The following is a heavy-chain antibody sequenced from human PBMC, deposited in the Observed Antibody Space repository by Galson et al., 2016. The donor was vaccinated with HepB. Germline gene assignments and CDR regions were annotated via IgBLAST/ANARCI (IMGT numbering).Heavy chain of an antibody. Sequence: SLRLSCAASGFIFSNYGMHWVRQAPGKGLEWVAVISFDGSNAYYGDSVKGRFTISRDNSKNTLSLQMNSLRAEDTAVYCCARPGYCSGSSCYVPFDIWGQGTMATVSS. J-gene: IGHJ3*02. D-gene: IGHD2-15*01. CDR2: ISFDGSNA. CDR3: ARPGYCSGSSCYVPFDI. CDR1: GFIFSNYG. V-gene: IGHV3-30*03.